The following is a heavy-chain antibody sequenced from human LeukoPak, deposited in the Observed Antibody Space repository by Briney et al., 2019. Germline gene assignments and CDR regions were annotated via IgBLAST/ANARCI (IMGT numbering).Heavy chain of an antibody. V-gene: IGHV4-39*01. CDR1: GGAIISVNFY. CDR3: GRLFDS. Sequence: PSETLSLTCTVSGGAIISVNFYWGWVRQPPGKGLEWVGSINYSGTTYYNPSLRSRLSISVDTSRTQFFLRLNSVTAADTAVYYCGRLFDSWGQGILVTVSS. J-gene: IGHJ4*02. CDR2: INYSGTT.